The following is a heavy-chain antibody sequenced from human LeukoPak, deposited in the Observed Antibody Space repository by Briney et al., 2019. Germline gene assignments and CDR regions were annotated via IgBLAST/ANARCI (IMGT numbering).Heavy chain of an antibody. Sequence: PGGSLRLSCAASGFTFSSYSMNWVRQAPGKGLEWVSFISSDSSTIYYADSVKGRFSISRDNAQNSLYLQMNSLRAEDTALYYCASEHRNFFDCWGQGTLVTVSS. J-gene: IGHJ4*02. CDR1: GFTFSSYS. V-gene: IGHV3-48*04. CDR3: ASEHRNFFDC. CDR2: ISSDSSTI.